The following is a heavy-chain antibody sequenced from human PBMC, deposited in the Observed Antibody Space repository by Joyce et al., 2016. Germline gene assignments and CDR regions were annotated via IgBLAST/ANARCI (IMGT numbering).Heavy chain of an antibody. J-gene: IGHJ6*03. Sequence: QVQLVQSGAEVKKTGSSVKVSCKASGGSFSSYAFTWVRQAPGQGLEWVGGIIPVYGRTNYAQKMKGRVTITADKSPSTVYMGLRGRGLEDTAVYYCARVPHIVIMSSSIDFYFYYMDVWANGTTVTVSS. V-gene: IGHV1-69*06. D-gene: IGHD3-16*02. CDR2: IIPVYGRT. CDR1: GGSFSSYA. CDR3: ARVPHIVIMSSSIDFYFYYMDV.